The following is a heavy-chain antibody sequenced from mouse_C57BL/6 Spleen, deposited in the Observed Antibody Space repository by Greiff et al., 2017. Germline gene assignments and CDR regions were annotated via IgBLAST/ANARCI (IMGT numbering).Heavy chain of an antibody. CDR1: GYTFTDYY. CDR2: IYPGSGNT. J-gene: IGHJ2*01. Sequence: VQLQQSGAELVRPGASVKLSCKASGYTFTDYYINWVKQRPGQGLEWIARIYPGSGNTYYNEKFKGKATLTAEESSNTAYMQLSSLTSEDSAVYFCANHGYWGQGTTLTVSS. V-gene: IGHV1-76*01. CDR3: ANHGY.